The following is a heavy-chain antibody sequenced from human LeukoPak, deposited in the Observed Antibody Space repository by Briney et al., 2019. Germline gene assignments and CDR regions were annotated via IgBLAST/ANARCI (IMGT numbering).Heavy chain of an antibody. V-gene: IGHV4-34*01. D-gene: IGHD3-10*01. CDR1: GGSFSGYY. CDR2: INHSGST. Sequence: SETLSLTCAVYGGSFSGYYWSWIRQPPGKGLEWIGEINHSGSTNYNPSLKSRVTISVDTSKNQFSLKLSSVTAADTAVYYCARHRGNPDYWGQGTLVTVSS. J-gene: IGHJ4*02. CDR3: ARHRGNPDY.